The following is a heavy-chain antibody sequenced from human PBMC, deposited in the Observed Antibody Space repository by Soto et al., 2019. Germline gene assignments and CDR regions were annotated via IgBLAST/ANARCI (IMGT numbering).Heavy chain of an antibody. CDR1: GFTLNDFG. V-gene: IGHV1-18*01. CDR2: ISDYDNNT. CDR3: AREEWFGQTPFDY. Sequence: ASVKVSCKASGFTLNDFGVSWVRQAPGQGLEWMGWISDYDNNTNFVQKYEGRVTMTIDSSTSTAYMELRNLRSDDTAMYYCAREEWFGQTPFDYWGQGTLVTVSS. J-gene: IGHJ4*02. D-gene: IGHD3-10*01.